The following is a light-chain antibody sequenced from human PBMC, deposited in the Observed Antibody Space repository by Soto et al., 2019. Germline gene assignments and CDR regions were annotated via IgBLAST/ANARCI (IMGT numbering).Light chain of an antibody. CDR3: LQRSVGFT. CDR2: GAS. Sequence: EIVLTQSPGTLSLSPGERATLSCRASQSVSSSYLAWYQQKPGQAPRLLIYGASSRVTGIPDRFSGSVSGTDFTLTISRLEPEDFAVYHCLQRSVGFTFGPGTKLDLK. V-gene: IGKV3D-20*02. CDR1: QSVSSSY. J-gene: IGKJ3*01.